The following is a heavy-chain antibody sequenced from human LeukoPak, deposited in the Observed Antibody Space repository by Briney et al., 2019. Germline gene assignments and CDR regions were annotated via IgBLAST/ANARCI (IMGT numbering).Heavy chain of an antibody. D-gene: IGHD5-18*01. CDR2: IYSGGGT. J-gene: IGHJ4*02. V-gene: IGHV3-66*01. Sequence: GGSLRLSCAASGLTVSGNYMSWVRQAPGKGLEWVSIIYSGGGTYYADSVKGRFTISRDNSKNTLYLQMNSLRAEDTAVYYCARDQVPALANWGQGTLVTVSS. CDR1: GLTVSGNY. CDR3: ARDQVPALAN.